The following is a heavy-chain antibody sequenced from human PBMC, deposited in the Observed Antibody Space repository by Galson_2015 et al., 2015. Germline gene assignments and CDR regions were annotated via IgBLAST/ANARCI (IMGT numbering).Heavy chain of an antibody. CDR3: ASSGSGSGLFYYFMDV. D-gene: IGHD3-10*01. CDR2: ISGSGGGA. J-gene: IGHJ6*03. V-gene: IGHV3-23*01. Sequence: SLRLSCAASGFTFSSYAMNWLRQAPGKGLEWVSAISGSGGGAYYADSVKGRFTISRDNSKNTLYLQMSSLRAEDTAVYYCASSGSGSGLFYYFMDVWGKGTTVTVSS. CDR1: GFTFSSYA.